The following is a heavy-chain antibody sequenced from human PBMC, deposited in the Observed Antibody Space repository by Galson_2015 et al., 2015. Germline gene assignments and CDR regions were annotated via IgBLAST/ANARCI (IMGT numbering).Heavy chain of an antibody. J-gene: IGHJ3*02. Sequence: SETLSLTCTVSGGSISSSSYYWGWIRQPPGKGLEWIGSIYYSGSTYYNPSLKSRVTISVDTSKNQFSLRLSSVTAADTAVYYCATSFFYGDYEGAFDIWGQGTMVTVSS. CDR1: GGSISSSSYY. D-gene: IGHD4-17*01. CDR3: ATSFFYGDYEGAFDI. V-gene: IGHV4-39*07. CDR2: IYYSGST.